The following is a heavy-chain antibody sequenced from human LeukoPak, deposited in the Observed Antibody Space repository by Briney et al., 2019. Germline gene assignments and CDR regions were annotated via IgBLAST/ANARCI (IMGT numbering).Heavy chain of an antibody. CDR2: ITYDGRNK. J-gene: IGHJ5*02. CDR3: ATLEEVVVAGNWFDP. Sequence: GRSLRLSCAASGFTFSSYAMHWVRQAPGKGLEWVSDITYDGRNKYYADSVKGRFTISRDNSKNTLYLQMNSLRAEDTAVYYCATLEEVVVAGNWFDPWGQGTLVTVSS. V-gene: IGHV3-30*04. CDR1: GFTFSSYA. D-gene: IGHD2-15*01.